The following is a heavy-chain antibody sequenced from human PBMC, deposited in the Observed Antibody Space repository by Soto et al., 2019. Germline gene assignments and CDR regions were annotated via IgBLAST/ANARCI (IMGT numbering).Heavy chain of an antibody. V-gene: IGHV1-69*01. Sequence: QVQLVQSGPEVKKPGSSVKVSCKSSGGTFNNFAFNWVRQAPGQGLEWMAGIIPVFVTPHYAQRFQGRVTITADESNSTAYMELTSLTAEDTAVYFCAAKSGFPFYFDHWGQGTLVTVSA. CDR1: GGTFNNFA. J-gene: IGHJ4*02. CDR2: IIPVFVTP. CDR3: AAKSGFPFYFDH. D-gene: IGHD3-3*01.